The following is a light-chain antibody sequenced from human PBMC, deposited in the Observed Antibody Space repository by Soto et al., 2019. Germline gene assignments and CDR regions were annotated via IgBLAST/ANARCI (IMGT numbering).Light chain of an antibody. CDR1: QSVLYSSNNKNY. Sequence: DIVMTQSPDSLAVSLGERATINCKSSQSVLYSSNNKNYLAWYQQKPGQPPKLLIYCASTRESGVPDRFSGSGSGTDFTLPISSLQAEDVAVYYCQQYYSTLPITFGQGTQLEIK. J-gene: IGKJ5*01. V-gene: IGKV4-1*01. CDR2: CAS. CDR3: QQYYSTLPIT.